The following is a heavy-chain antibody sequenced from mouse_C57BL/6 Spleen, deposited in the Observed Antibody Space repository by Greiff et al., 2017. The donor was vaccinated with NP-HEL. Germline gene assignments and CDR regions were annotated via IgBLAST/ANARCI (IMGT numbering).Heavy chain of an antibody. Sequence: EVQLQQSGPELVKPGASVKISCKASGYTFTDYYMNWVKQSHGKSLEWIGDINPNNGGTSYNQKFKGKATLTVDKSSSTAYMERRSLTAEGAAVYYCARGDDFAVWGYFDVWGKGTTVTVSS. J-gene: IGHJ1*03. CDR1: GYTFTDYY. V-gene: IGHV1-26*01. CDR2: INPNNGGT. CDR3: ARGDDFAVWGYFDV. D-gene: IGHD2-4*01.